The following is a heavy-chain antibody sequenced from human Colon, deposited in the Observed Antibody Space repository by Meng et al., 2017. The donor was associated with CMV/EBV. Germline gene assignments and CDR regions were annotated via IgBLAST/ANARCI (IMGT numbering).Heavy chain of an antibody. CDR3: AKDRVGGGAITFDS. Sequence: ASGFTFENYDMHWVRHAPGRGLEWVSLISYDGSRTYYIDSVKGRFTISRDNSKNTLYLQMNSLIPEDTAFYYCAKDRVGGGAITFDSWGQGTLVTVSS. V-gene: IGHV3-30*18. J-gene: IGHJ4*02. CDR1: GFTFENYD. D-gene: IGHD3-16*01. CDR2: ISYDGSRT.